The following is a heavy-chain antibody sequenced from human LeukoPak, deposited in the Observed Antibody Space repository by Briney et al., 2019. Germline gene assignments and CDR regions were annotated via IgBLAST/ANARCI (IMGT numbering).Heavy chain of an antibody. J-gene: IGHJ4*02. CDR3: ARGGGDIPIDY. V-gene: IGHV3-21*05. CDR1: GFTFSRYA. CDR2: ISSSSHI. D-gene: IGHD2-21*02. Sequence: PGGSLRLSCSASGFTFSRYAMNWVRQAPGKGLEWVSYISSSSHIYYADSVKGRFTISRDNARNSLYLQMNSLRAEDTAKYYCARGGGDIPIDYWGQGTLVIVSS.